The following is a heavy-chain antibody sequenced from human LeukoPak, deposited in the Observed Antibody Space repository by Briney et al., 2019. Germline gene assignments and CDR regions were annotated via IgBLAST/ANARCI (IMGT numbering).Heavy chain of an antibody. CDR1: GFIFNTYG. CDR3: ARGGGLDV. Sequence: GGSLRLSCAASGFIFNTYGMHWVRQAPGEGLEWVASINHNGNVNYYVDSVKGRFTISRDNAKNSLYLQMSNLRAEDTAVYFCARGGGLDVWGQGATVTVSS. D-gene: IGHD3-16*01. J-gene: IGHJ6*02. V-gene: IGHV3-7*03. CDR2: INHNGNVN.